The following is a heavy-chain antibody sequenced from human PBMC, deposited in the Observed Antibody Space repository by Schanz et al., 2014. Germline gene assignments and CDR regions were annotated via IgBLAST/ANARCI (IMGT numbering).Heavy chain of an antibody. CDR2: IYLSDGST. CDR1: GYTFTSYG. Sequence: QVQLVQSGAEVKKPGASVKVSCKASGYTFTSYGISWVRQAPGQGLEWMGRIYLSDGSTRYAQKFQGRVTVTRDTSTTTVYMDLSSLISEDTAVYYCARDPQYYYGSGRGYWGQGTLVTVST. J-gene: IGHJ4*02. V-gene: IGHV1-46*01. D-gene: IGHD3-10*01. CDR3: ARDPQYYYGSGRGY.